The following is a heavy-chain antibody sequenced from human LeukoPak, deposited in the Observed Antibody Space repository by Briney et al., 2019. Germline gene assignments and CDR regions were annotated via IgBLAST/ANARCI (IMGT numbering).Heavy chain of an antibody. CDR3: ARVPYCGGDCYQNYYYYYMDV. D-gene: IGHD2-21*02. V-gene: IGHV1-18*01. Sequence: GASVKVSCKASGYTFTSYAISWVRQAPGQGLEWMGWSSAFNGNTIYAQKLQGRVTMTTDTSTSTAYMELRSLRSDDTAVYYCARVPYCGGDCYQNYYYYYMDVWGKGTTVIVSS. CDR1: GYTFTSYA. J-gene: IGHJ6*03. CDR2: SSAFNGNT.